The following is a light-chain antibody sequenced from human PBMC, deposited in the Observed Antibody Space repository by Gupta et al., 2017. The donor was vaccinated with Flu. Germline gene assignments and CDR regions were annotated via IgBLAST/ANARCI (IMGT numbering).Light chain of an antibody. CDR1: QSVSSSY. Sequence: PGERVTLSCRASQSVSSSYLTWYQQKPGQAPRLLIYGASTRATSIPARFSGSGSGTDFTLTISSLQPEDFAVYYCQQEYNVPPPGSFGQGTKLEIK. V-gene: IGKV3D-7*01. CDR3: QQEYNVPPPGS. CDR2: GAS. J-gene: IGKJ2*04.